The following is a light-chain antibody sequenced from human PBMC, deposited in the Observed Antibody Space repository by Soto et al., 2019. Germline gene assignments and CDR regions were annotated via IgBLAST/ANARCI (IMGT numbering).Light chain of an antibody. CDR3: CSYRSSSTLV. CDR2: EVS. CDR1: SSDIGAYKY. V-gene: IGLV2-14*01. J-gene: IGLJ2*01. Sequence: QPVLTQPASVSGSPGQSITISCSGSSSDIGAYKYVSWYQHHPGKSPRLLIYEVSNRPSGVSNRFSASKSGNTASLTISGLQAEDEADYFCCSYRSSSTLVFGGGTKLTVL.